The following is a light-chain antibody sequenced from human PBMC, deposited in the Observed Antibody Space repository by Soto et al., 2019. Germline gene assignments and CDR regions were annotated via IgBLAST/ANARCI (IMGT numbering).Light chain of an antibody. CDR3: SSYTAISTLDIV. V-gene: IGLV2-14*01. Sequence: QSALTQPASVSGSPGQSITISCTGTTSDVGAYNYVSWYQQHPGNAPKLIIYEVSRRPSGVSSRFSASKSGSTASLTISGLQGEDEADYYSSSYTAISTLDIVFGGGTKLTVL. CDR1: TSDVGAYNY. J-gene: IGLJ2*01. CDR2: EVS.